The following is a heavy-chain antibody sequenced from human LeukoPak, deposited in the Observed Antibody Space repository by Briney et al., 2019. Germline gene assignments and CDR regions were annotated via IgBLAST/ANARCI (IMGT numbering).Heavy chain of an antibody. CDR1: GGSISSSSYY. V-gene: IGHV4-39*07. CDR3: ARGAAPPIMPLEP. CDR2: IYYSGST. J-gene: IGHJ5*02. Sequence: PSETLSLTCTVSGGSISSSSYYWGWIRQPPGKGLEWIGSIYYSGSTYYNPSLKSRVTISVDTSKNQFSLKLSSVTAADTAVYYCARGAAPPIMPLEPWGQGTLVTVSS. D-gene: IGHD6-6*01.